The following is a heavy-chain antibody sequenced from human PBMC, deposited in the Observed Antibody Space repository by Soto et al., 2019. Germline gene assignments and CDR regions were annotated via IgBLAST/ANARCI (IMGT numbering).Heavy chain of an antibody. CDR3: ARGQGITGTPAHYYYGMDV. CDR2: IIPIFGTA. J-gene: IGHJ6*02. Sequence: GASVKVSCKASGGTFSSYAISWVRQAPGQGLEWMGGIIPIFGTANYAQKFQGRVTITADKSTSTAYMELSSLRSEDTAVYYCARGQGITGTPAHYYYGMDVWGQGTTVTVSS. V-gene: IGHV1-69*06. D-gene: IGHD1-20*01. CDR1: GGTFSSYA.